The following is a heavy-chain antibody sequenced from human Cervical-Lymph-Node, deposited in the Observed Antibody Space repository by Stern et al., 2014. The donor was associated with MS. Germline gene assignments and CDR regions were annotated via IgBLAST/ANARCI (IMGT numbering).Heavy chain of an antibody. V-gene: IGHV3-21*01. CDR2: IRSGGSYR. CDR3: ARGRGGNYRYYFDY. CDR1: GFTFSSYS. D-gene: IGHD4-23*01. J-gene: IGHJ4*02. Sequence: EVQLEESGGGLVKPGGSLRLSCAASGFTFSSYSMNWVRQAPGKGLEWVASIRSGGSYRYYADSLKGRFTIARDNAKNSLYLQMNSLRAEDTAVYYCARGRGGNYRYYFDYWGQGTLVTVSS.